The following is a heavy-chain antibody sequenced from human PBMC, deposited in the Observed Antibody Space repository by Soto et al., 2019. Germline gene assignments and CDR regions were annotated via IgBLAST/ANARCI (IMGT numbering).Heavy chain of an antibody. V-gene: IGHV4-39*01. CDR2: IYYSGST. J-gene: IGHJ4*02. Sequence: PSETLSLTCTVSGGSISSRGYYWGWIRQPPGKGLEWIGSIYYSGSTYYNSSLKSRVTISADTSKNQFSLNLSTVTAADTAVYYCASSSQLLSSIEHWGQGTLVTVSS. D-gene: IGHD2-2*01. CDR3: ASSSQLLSSIEH. CDR1: GGSISSRGYY.